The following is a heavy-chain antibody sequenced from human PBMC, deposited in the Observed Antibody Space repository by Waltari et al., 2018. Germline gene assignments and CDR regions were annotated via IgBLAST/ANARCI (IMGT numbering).Heavy chain of an antibody. CDR3: ARADLTGTIDY. CDR2: IYYSGST. J-gene: IGHJ4*02. D-gene: IGHD1-20*01. CDR1: GGSISSYY. Sequence: QVQLQESGPGLVKPSETLSLTCTVSGGSISSYYWRWIRQPPGKGLEWIGYIYYSGSTNYNPSLKSRVTISVDTSKNQFSLKLSSVTAADTAVYYCARADLTGTIDYWGQGTLVTVSS. V-gene: IGHV4-59*01.